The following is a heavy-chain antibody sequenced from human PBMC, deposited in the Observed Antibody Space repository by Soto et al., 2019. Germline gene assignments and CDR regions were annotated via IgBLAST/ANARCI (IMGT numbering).Heavy chain of an antibody. CDR2: IKSKTNGGTT. Sequence: EVQLVESGGGLVKAGESLRDSCAASGFTFSNAWMSWVRQAPGKGLEWVGRIKSKTNGGTTDYAAPVEGRFSISRDDSKNTLWLQMISLKTEDTAVYYCTTDDPINRYWGQGTLVTVSS. J-gene: IGHJ4*02. CDR1: GFTFSNAW. V-gene: IGHV3-15*01. CDR3: TTDDPINRY.